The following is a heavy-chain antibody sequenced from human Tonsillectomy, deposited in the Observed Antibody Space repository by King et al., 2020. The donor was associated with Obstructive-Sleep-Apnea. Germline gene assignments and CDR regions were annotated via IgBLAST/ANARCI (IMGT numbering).Heavy chain of an antibody. CDR1: GDSISRNKYY. CDR2: VYYSGST. D-gene: IGHD5-24*01. CDR3: ARDQGDGYNVF. J-gene: IGHJ4*02. V-gene: IGHV4-39*07. Sequence: QLQESGPGLVKPSETLSLTCSVSGDSISRNKYYWGWIRQPPGKGLEWIGSVYYSGSTYLNPSLKSRVTMSVDTSKNQFSLKVSSVTVADTAVYYCARDQGDGYNVFWGQGTLVTVSS.